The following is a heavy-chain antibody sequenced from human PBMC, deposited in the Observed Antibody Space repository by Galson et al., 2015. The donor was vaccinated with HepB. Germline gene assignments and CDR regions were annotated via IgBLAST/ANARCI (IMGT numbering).Heavy chain of an antibody. Sequence: SVKVSCKASGGTFNNNAISWVRQAPGQGLEWMGRIIPILGIVNYAQKFPGRVRITAAKSTTTAYMGLSSLRSEDTAVYSWAPWRGGQWPIKSFDYWCQGTLVTVSS. CDR2: IIPILGIV. D-gene: IGHD6-19*01. CDR3: APWRGGQWPIKSFDY. V-gene: IGHV1-69*04. CDR1: GGTFNNNA. J-gene: IGHJ4*02.